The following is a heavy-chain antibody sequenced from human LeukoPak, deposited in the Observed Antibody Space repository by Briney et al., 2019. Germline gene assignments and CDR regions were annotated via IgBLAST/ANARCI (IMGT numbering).Heavy chain of an antibody. CDR3: ARSRGRFGEFHIDY. J-gene: IGHJ4*02. CDR1: GGSISSYY. Sequence: PSETLSLTCTVSGGSISSYYWSWIRQPPGKGLEWIGYIYYSGSTNYNPSLKSRVTISVDTSKNQFSLKLSSVTAADTAVYYCARSRGRFGEFHIDYWGQGTLVTVSS. CDR2: IYYSGST. V-gene: IGHV4-59*01. D-gene: IGHD3-10*01.